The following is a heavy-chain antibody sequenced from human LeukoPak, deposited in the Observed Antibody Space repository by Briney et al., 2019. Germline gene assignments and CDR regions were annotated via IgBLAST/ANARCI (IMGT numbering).Heavy chain of an antibody. D-gene: IGHD3-22*01. CDR2: ISGSGGFT. V-gene: IGHV3-23*01. CDR3: ATAYYYDSRGYDPLDY. J-gene: IGHJ4*02. CDR1: GFTFSRHA. Sequence: GGFLRLSCAASGFTFSRHAMSWVRQAPGKGLEWVSGISGSGGFTYYADSGKGRFTISRDNSKNTLYLQMNSLRAEDTAVYYCATAYYYDSRGYDPLDYWCQRTLVTVSS.